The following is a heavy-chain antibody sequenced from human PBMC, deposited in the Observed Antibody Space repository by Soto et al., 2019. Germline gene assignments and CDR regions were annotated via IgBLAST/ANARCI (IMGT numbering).Heavy chain of an antibody. Sequence: XGSLKLSCAASGFTFSAFGMHWVRQAPGRGLEWVAGLSNNGNKKYYGDSVKGRFTVSRDNTKKILYLEMNSLRKEDSAVYFCAKLGGSQNDFNRFDYWGQGTLVTVSS. CDR1: GFTFSAFG. CDR3: AKLGGSQNDFNRFDY. CDR2: LSNNGNKK. V-gene: IGHV3-30*18. J-gene: IGHJ4*02. D-gene: IGHD1-1*01.